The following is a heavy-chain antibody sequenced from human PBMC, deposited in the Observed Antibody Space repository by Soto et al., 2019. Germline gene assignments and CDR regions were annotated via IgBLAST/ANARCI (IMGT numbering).Heavy chain of an antibody. CDR1: GLTFGSRA. J-gene: IGHJ4*02. Sequence: GGSLRLSCVASGLTFGSRAMSWVRQAPGEGLQWVATITDNGGDAKYADSVRGRFVISRDNSKKTLYLQMTSLTAEDSAMYFCARGSTESYPGSRIFDFWGRGILVTVS. CDR2: ITDNGGDA. D-gene: IGHD3-10*01. CDR3: ARGSTESYPGSRIFDF. V-gene: IGHV3-23*01.